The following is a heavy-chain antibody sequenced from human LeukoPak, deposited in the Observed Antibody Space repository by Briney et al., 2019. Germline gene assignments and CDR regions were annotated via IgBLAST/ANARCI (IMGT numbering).Heavy chain of an antibody. CDR3: AGRVTGYSSGYVY. D-gene: IGHD5-18*01. V-gene: IGHV3-23*01. Sequence: PGGSLRLSCVASGITFSNYAVSWVRHAPEMGLDWVSVISGSAHKIRYADSVKGRFTISRDNSENIVYLQMNNLRAEDTAVYYCAGRVTGYSSGYVYWGQGTLVTVSS. CDR1: GITFSNYA. J-gene: IGHJ4*02. CDR2: ISGSAHKI.